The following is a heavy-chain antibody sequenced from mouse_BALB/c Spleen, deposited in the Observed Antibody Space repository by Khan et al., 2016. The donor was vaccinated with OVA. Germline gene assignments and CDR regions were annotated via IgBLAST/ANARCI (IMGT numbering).Heavy chain of an antibody. V-gene: IGHV1-39*01. J-gene: IGHJ2*01. CDR3: ARLGDDYAFRY. Sequence: EVQLQESGPELEKPGALVKMSCKAIGYSFIGYNMNWVKQSNGMSLEWTGNIDPYYGNTIYNQKFKGKATLTVDKSSSTAYMQLKSLTSEDSAVYYCARLGDDYAFRYWVQGTTHTVSS. D-gene: IGHD2-4*01. CDR2: IDPYYGNT. CDR1: GYSFIGYN.